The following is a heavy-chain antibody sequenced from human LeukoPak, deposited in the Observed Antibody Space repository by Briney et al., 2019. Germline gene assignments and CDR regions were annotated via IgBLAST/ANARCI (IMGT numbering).Heavy chain of an antibody. J-gene: IGHJ4*02. Sequence: GASVTVSFKGSGYTFTSYCISWVGQAPGKGLEWMGWISAYNGNTNCPQTLQGRDTMTTDTSTSTAYMALRSLRSHDTAVYYCSRYSLAARYVYWGQGTLVTVSS. CDR1: GYTFTSYC. CDR2: ISAYNGNT. V-gene: IGHV1-18*01. CDR3: SRYSLAARYVY. D-gene: IGHD6-6*01.